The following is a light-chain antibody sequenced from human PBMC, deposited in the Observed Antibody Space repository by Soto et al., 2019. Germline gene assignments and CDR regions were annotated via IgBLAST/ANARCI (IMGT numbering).Light chain of an antibody. CDR2: DAS. CDR3: QQRSNWPLT. V-gene: IGKV3-11*01. J-gene: IGKJ4*01. Sequence: EILFTHSSTALSLSPRERATLSCAASQSVSSNYLAWYQQKPGQAPRLLIYDASYRATGIPARFSGSGSGTDFTLTISSLEPEDFAVYYCQQRSNWPLTFGGGTKVDIK. CDR1: QSVSSNY.